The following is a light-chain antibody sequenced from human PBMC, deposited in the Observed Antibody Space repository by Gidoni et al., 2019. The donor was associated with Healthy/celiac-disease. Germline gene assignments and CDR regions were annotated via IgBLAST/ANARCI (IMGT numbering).Light chain of an antibody. Sequence: EIVLTQSTATLSSSPGERATLYCRASQSVSSYLAWYQQKPGQAPRLLIYDAYNRATGIPARFSGSGSGTDFTLTISSLEPEDFAIYCCQQRSNWPPLTCGGXTKVEIK. CDR1: QSVSSY. CDR2: DAY. CDR3: QQRSNWPPLT. V-gene: IGKV3-11*01. J-gene: IGKJ4*01.